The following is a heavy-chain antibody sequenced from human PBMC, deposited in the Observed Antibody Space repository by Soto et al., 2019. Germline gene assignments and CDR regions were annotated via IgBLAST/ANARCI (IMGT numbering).Heavy chain of an antibody. CDR2: IGTTGHP. D-gene: IGHD6-19*01. CDR1: GFMFEKYD. V-gene: IGHV3-13*05. Sequence: EVQLVESGGGLMRPGGSLRLSCTASGFMFEKYDMHWVRQRAGKGLEWVAAIGTTGHPYYPGSAKGRFNISRENVKNSLFLQVNDLKAGDTAVYSCARGSSGWYADLDSWGHGTLVTVSA. J-gene: IGHJ5*01. CDR3: ARGSSGWYADLDS.